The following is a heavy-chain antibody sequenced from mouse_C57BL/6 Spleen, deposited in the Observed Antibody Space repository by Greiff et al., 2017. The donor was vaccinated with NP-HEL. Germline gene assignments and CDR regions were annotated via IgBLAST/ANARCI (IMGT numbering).Heavy chain of an antibody. CDR1: GYTFTSYW. Sequence: QVQLQQPGAELVRPGSSVKLSCKASGYTFTSYWMDWVKQRPGQGLEWIGNIYPSDSETHYNQKFKDKATLTVDKSSSTAYMQLSSLTSEDSAVYYCARDDEVYYAMDYWGQGTSVTVSS. V-gene: IGHV1-61*01. CDR2: IYPSDSET. J-gene: IGHJ4*01. D-gene: IGHD2-12*01. CDR3: ARDDEVYYAMDY.